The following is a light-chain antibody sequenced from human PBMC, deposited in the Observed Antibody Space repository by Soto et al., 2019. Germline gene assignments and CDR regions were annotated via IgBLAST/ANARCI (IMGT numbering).Light chain of an antibody. CDR2: AAS. CDR3: QQYNSYPLT. CDR1: QSISTY. J-gene: IGKJ4*01. Sequence: DIQMTQSPSSLSASVGARITIPCRASQSISTYLNWYQQKPGEAPKLLIYAASNLQSGVPSRFSGSGSGTDFTLTISSLQPDDFATYYCQQYNSYPLTFGGGTKVDI. V-gene: IGKV1-39*01.